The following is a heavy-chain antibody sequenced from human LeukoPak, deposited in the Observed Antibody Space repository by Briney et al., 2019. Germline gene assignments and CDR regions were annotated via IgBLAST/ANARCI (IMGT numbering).Heavy chain of an antibody. V-gene: IGHV1-46*01. Sequence: ASVTVSYKASGYTFTIHYMHLVRQAPGQGLEWLGIINPSGGSTSYAQKFQGRVTITRDTSTSTVYMELSSLRSEDTAVYYCARDEENTAASPYFDYWGQGTLVTVSS. D-gene: IGHD5-18*01. CDR2: INPSGGST. CDR1: GYTFTIHY. CDR3: ARDEENTAASPYFDY. J-gene: IGHJ4*02.